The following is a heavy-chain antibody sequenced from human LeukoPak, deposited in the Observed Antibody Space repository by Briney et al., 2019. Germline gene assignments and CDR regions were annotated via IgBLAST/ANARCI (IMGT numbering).Heavy chain of an antibody. J-gene: IGHJ4*02. CDR3: ANSDGYTGNYETGRNY. CDR1: RFTLSTYA. CDR2: ISGSGDNT. D-gene: IGHD2-2*02. V-gene: IGHV3-23*01. Sequence: PGGSLGLSCVASRFTLSTYALNWVRQAPGKGLEWVASISGSGDNTYYADSVKGRFTISRDKSKNTLYLQMNRLRAEDTAVYYCANSDGYTGNYETGRNYWGQGTLVTVSP.